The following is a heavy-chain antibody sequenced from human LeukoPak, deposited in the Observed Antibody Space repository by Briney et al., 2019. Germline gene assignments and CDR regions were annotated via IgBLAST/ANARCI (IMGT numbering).Heavy chain of an antibody. J-gene: IGHJ6*02. CDR2: IDPSDSYT. D-gene: IGHD4-17*01. V-gene: IGHV5-10-1*01. Sequence: GESLKISCKGSGYSFTSYWISWVRQMPGKGLGWMGRIDPSDSYTNYSPSFQGHVTISADKSISTAYLQWSSLKASDTAMYYCARLGPGDYAPYYYYYGMDVWGQGTTVTVSS. CDR3: ARLGPGDYAPYYYYYGMDV. CDR1: GYSFTSYW.